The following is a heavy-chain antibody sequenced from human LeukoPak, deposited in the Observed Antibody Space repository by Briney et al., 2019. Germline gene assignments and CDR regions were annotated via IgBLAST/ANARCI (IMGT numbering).Heavy chain of an antibody. J-gene: IGHJ4*02. CDR2: INHSGYT. D-gene: IGHD4-17*01. V-gene: IGHV4-34*01. Sequence: SETLSLTCAVSGVSFNDYYWSWVRQTPGKGLEWIGEINHSGYTNDSPSLKSRVTLSIDTSRKQFSLNLRSVTVADSGVYYCTRMTTGHDYWGQGTLVTVSS. CDR3: TRMTTGHDY. CDR1: GVSFNDYY.